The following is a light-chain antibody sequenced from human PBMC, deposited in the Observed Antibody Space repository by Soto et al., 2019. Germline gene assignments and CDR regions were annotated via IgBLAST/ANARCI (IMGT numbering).Light chain of an antibody. CDR3: QQYEGT. J-gene: IGKJ1*01. V-gene: IGKV3-20*01. Sequence: EIVLTQSPGTLSLSPGERATLSCRASQSVSSNYFAWYQQKPGQAPRLLIYGASSRATGIPDRFGGSGSGTDFTLNISRLEPEDFAVYYCQQYEGTFGQGTKVEIK. CDR2: GAS. CDR1: QSVSSNY.